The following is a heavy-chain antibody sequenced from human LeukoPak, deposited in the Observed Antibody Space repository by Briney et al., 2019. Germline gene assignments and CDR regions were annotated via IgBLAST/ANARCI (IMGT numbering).Heavy chain of an antibody. CDR1: GGSISSYY. CDR2: IYYSGST. D-gene: IGHD2/OR15-2a*01. V-gene: IGHV4-59*08. CDR3: AGHHPRNTVDF. Sequence: PSETLSLTCTVSGGSISSYYWSWIRQPPGKGLEWIGYIYYSGSTNYNPYLKSRVTISLDTSKNQFSLKLTSVTAADTAVYYCAGHHPRNTVDFWGQGTLVTVSS. J-gene: IGHJ4*02.